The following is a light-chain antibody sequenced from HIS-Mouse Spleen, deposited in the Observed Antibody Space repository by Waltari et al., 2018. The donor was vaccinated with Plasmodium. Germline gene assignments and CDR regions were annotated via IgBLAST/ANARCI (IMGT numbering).Light chain of an antibody. CDR3: CSYAGSYTYV. CDR2: DVS. J-gene: IGLJ1*01. V-gene: IGLV2-11*01. CDR1: SSAVGGYNY. Sequence: QSALTQPRSVSGSPGQSVTISCTGTSSAVGGYNYVSWSQQHPGIAPKLMIYDVSKRASGVPERFLGSQSCNTAALTISGLQAEGEAEYYCCSYAGSYTYVFGTGTKVTVL.